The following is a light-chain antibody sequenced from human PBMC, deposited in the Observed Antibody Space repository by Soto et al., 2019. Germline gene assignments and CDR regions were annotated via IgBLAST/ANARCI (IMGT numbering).Light chain of an antibody. CDR1: SSNIGAGYD. V-gene: IGLV1-40*01. CDR3: QSYDSSLSVYV. CDR2: GNS. Sequence: QSVLTQPPSVSGAPGQRVTIFCTGSSSNIGAGYDVHWYQQLPGTAPKLLIYGNSNRPSGVPDRFSGSKSGTSASLAITGLQAEDEADYYCQSYDSSLSVYVFGTGTKLTVL. J-gene: IGLJ1*01.